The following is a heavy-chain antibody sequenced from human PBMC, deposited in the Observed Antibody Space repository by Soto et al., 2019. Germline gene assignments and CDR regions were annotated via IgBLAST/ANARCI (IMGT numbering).Heavy chain of an antibody. D-gene: IGHD3-16*01. CDR1: GASVSSGGW. CDR2: IYHSVST. Sequence: QVQLQESVPGLLEPSGTLSLTCTVSGASVSSGGWFTWLRQPPGKGLAWIGEIYHSVSTKYNPSLKSRVSMSLDTSKNQFSLRLNYVTDADQALYYCTPNPGGVNFGFQSWGQGTMVTVSS. J-gene: IGHJ4*02. V-gene: IGHV4-4*02. CDR3: TPNPGGVNFGFQS.